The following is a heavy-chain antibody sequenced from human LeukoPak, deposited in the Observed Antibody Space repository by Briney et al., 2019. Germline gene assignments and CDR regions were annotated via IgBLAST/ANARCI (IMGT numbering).Heavy chain of an antibody. Sequence: PSETLSLTCTVSGYSISSGYYWGWIRQPPGKGLEWIGSIYHSGSTYYNPSLKSRVTISVDTSKNQFSLKLSSVTAADTAVYYCAREGNNYYMDVWGKGTTVTGSS. CDR2: IYHSGST. CDR1: GYSISSGYY. V-gene: IGHV4-38-2*02. D-gene: IGHD2/OR15-2a*01. CDR3: AREGNNYYMDV. J-gene: IGHJ6*03.